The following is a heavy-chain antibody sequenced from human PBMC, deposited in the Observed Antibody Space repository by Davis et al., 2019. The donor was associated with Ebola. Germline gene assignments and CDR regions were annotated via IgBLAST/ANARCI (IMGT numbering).Heavy chain of an antibody. CDR3: AKDMLDCSIRTCYAPYNYGMDV. D-gene: IGHD2-2*01. Sequence: PGGSLRLSCAASGFTFDDYAMHWVRQAPGKGLEWVSGIRWNSGSMGYAASVKGRFTISRDKAKNSLYLQMDSLRPEDTALYYCAKDMLDCSIRTCYAPYNYGMDVWGKGTTVTVSS. CDR1: GFTFDDYA. J-gene: IGHJ6*04. V-gene: IGHV3-9*01. CDR2: IRWNSGSM.